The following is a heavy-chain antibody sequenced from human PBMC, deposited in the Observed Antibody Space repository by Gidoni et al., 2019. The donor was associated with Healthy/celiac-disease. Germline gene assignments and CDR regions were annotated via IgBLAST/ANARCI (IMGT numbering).Heavy chain of an antibody. J-gene: IGHJ4*02. V-gene: IGHV4-59*01. Sequence: QVQLQESGPGLVKPSEPLSLTCTVSGGSISSYYWSWIRQPPGKGLEWIGYIYYSGSTNYNPSPKSRVTISVDTSKNQFSLKLSSVTAADTAVYYCARGILFWGYWGQGTLVTVSS. D-gene: IGHD3-16*01. CDR2: IYYSGST. CDR1: GGSISSYY. CDR3: ARGILFWGY.